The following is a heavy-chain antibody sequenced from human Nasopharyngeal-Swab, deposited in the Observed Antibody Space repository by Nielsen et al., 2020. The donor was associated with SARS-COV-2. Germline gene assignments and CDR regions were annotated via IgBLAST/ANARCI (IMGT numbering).Heavy chain of an antibody. J-gene: IGHJ6*02. D-gene: IGHD6-25*01. CDR3: ARYSSGWYYYGMDV. CDR2: INAGNGNT. Sequence: ASVKVSCKASGYTFTSYAMHWVRQAPGQRLEWMGWINAGNGNTKYSQKFQGRVTITRDTSASTAYMELSSLRSEDTAVYYCARYSSGWYYYGMDVWGQGTTVTVSS. CDR1: GYTFTSYA. V-gene: IGHV1-3*01.